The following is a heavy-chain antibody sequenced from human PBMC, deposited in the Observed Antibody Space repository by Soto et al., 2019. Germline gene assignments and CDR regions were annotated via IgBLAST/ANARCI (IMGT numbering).Heavy chain of an antibody. D-gene: IGHD3-10*01. CDR1: GFTFSSYG. CDR3: AKGAHYYGSGRYYSHSFAVDP. V-gene: IGHV3-30*18. J-gene: IGHJ5*02. CDR2: ISYDGINK. Sequence: QVQLVESGGGVVQHGRSLRLSCAASGFTFSSYGRDWFRQAPGKGLERVAGISYDGINKYFADSGKGRFTISRDNYKNTLYLQMNSLRTEDTAVYYCAKGAHYYGSGRYYSHSFAVDPWGQGTLVTVSS.